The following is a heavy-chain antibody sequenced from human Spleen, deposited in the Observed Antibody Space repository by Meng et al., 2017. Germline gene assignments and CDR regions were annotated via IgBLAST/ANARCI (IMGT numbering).Heavy chain of an antibody. J-gene: IGHJ6*02. V-gene: IGHV1-69*06. CDR3: ARDYYGSGSYYMGRYGMDV. CDR2: IIPIFGTA. D-gene: IGHD3-10*01. CDR1: GGTLSSYA. Sequence: SVKVSCKASGGTLSSYAISWVRQAPGQGLEWMGGIIPIFGTANYAQKFQGRVTITADKSTSTAYMELSSLRSEDTAVYYCARDYYGSGSYYMGRYGMDVWGQGTTVTVSS.